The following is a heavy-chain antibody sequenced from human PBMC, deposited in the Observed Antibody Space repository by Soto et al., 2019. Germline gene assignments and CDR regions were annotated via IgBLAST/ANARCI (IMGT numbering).Heavy chain of an antibody. V-gene: IGHV3-74*01. J-gene: IGHJ4*02. D-gene: IGHD3-16*01. CDR3: ARGLSAVPSYLDY. CDR2: INSDGSST. CDR1: GFTFSSYW. Sequence: GGSLRLSCAASGFTFSSYWMHWVRQAPGKGLVWVSRINSDGSSTSYADSVKGRFTISRDNAKNTLYLQMNSLRPEDTALYYCARGLSAVPSYLDYWGQGTLVTVSS.